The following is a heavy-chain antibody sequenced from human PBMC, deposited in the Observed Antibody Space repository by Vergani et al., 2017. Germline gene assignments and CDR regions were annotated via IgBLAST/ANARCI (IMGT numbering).Heavy chain of an antibody. V-gene: IGHV4-34*01. Sequence: QVQLQQWGPGLLKPSETLSLPCAVYGGSLSGYYWSWIRLAPGKGLEWIGEINHSGTINYNPTLKSPFNVSIDTSRDHFSLKLRSVSAADTAVYFCARRAERWETLLRDDFDFWGQGTVVIVSP. D-gene: IGHD1-26*01. CDR3: ARRAERWETLLRDDFDF. J-gene: IGHJ3*01. CDR2: INHSGTI. CDR1: GGSLSGYY.